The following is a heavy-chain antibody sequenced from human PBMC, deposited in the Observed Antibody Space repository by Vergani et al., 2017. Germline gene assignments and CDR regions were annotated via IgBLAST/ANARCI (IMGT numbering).Heavy chain of an antibody. V-gene: IGHV3-11*01. CDR1: GFTFSDYH. J-gene: IGHJ4*02. Sequence: QVQLVESGGGLVKPGGSLRLSCAASGFTFSDYHMSWIRQAPGKGLEWVSYISSSGSTIYYADSVKGRFTISRDNAKNSLYLQMNSLRAEDTAVYYCGRGGLRYFDWLFPVTTDDWGQGTLVTVSS. D-gene: IGHD3-9*01. CDR3: GRGGLRYFDWLFPVTTDD. CDR2: ISSSGSTI.